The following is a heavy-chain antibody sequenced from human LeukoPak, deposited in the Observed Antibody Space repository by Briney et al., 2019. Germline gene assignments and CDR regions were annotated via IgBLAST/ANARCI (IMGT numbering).Heavy chain of an antibody. D-gene: IGHD3-22*01. CDR2: IYYSGST. CDR3: ARGWNYYDSSGYYNWFDP. Sequence: SETLSLTCTVSGGSISSYYWSWIRQPPGKGLEWIGYIYYSGSTNYNPSLKSRVTISVDTSKNQFSLKLSSVTAADTAVYYCARGWNYYDSSGYYNWFDPWGQGTLVTVSS. J-gene: IGHJ5*02. V-gene: IGHV4-59*01. CDR1: GGSISSYY.